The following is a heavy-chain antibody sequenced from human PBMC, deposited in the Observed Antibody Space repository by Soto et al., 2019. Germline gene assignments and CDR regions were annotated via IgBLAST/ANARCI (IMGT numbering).Heavy chain of an antibody. D-gene: IGHD3-3*01. Sequence: GGSLRLSCAASGFTFSSYGMHWVRQAPGKGLEWVAVISYDGSNKYYADSVKGRFTISRDNSKNTLYLQMNSLRAEDTAVYYCAKDLELGITIFGVVLDYWGQGTLVTVSS. CDR1: GFTFSSYG. V-gene: IGHV3-30*18. CDR2: ISYDGSNK. CDR3: AKDLELGITIFGVVLDY. J-gene: IGHJ4*02.